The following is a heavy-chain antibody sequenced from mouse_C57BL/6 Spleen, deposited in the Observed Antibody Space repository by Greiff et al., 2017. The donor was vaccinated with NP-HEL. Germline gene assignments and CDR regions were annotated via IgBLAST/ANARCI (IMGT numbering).Heavy chain of an antibody. CDR3: ARRGNYVRYYAMDY. CDR2: IDPSDSET. V-gene: IGHV1-52*01. Sequence: VQLQQPGAELVRPGSSVKLSCKASGYTFTSYWMHWVKQRPIQGLEWIGNIDPSDSETHYNQKFKDKATLTVDKSSSTAYMQLSSLTSENSAVYYCARRGNYVRYYAMDYWGQGTSVTVSS. D-gene: IGHD2-1*01. J-gene: IGHJ4*01. CDR1: GYTFTSYW.